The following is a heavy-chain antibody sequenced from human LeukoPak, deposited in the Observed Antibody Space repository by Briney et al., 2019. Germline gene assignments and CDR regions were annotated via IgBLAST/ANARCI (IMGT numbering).Heavy chain of an antibody. CDR2: IYTSGST. V-gene: IGHV4-4*07. CDR1: GGSISSYY. CDR3: ARECGGDCYRAFDY. J-gene: IGHJ4*02. D-gene: IGHD2-21*01. Sequence: SETLSLTCAVSGGSISSYYWSWIRQPAGKGLEWIGRIYTSGSTNYNPSLKSRVTMSVDTSENQFSLKLSSVTAADTAVYYCARECGGDCYRAFDYWGQGTLVTVSS.